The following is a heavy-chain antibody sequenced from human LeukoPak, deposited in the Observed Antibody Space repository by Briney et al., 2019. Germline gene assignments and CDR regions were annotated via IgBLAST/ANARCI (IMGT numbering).Heavy chain of an antibody. V-gene: IGHV3-23*01. D-gene: IGHD3-9*01. CDR3: AKDAPEPYDILTGYYNGGYYFDY. Sequence: PGGSLRLSCAASGFTFSSYAMSWVRQAPGKGLEWVSAISGSGGSTYYADSVKGRFTISRDNSKNTLYLQMNSLRAEDTAVHYCAKDAPEPYDILTGYYNGGYYFDYWGQGTLVTVSS. CDR1: GFTFSSYA. J-gene: IGHJ4*02. CDR2: ISGSGGST.